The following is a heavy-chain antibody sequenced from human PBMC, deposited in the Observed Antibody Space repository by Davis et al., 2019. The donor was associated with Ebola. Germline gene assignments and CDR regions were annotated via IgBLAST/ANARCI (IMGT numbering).Heavy chain of an antibody. D-gene: IGHD2-2*01. CDR1: GYTFTSYY. J-gene: IGHJ3*02. CDR3: ARNVMVYCSSTSCYQGAFDI. V-gene: IGHV1-46*01. CDR2: INPSGGST. Sequence: ASVKVSCKASGYTFTSYYMHWVRQAPGQGLEWMGIINPSGGSTSYAQKFQGRVTMTRDTSTSTAYMELSSLRSEDTAVYYCARNVMVYCSSTSCYQGAFDIWGQGTMVTVSS.